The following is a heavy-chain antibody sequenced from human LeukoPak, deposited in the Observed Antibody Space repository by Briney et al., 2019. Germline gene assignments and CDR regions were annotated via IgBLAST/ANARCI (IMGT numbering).Heavy chain of an antibody. V-gene: IGHV2-70*11. J-gene: IGHJ5*02. CDR2: IDWDNDK. Sequence: SGPALVKPTQTLTLTCTFSGFSLRSSGMCVSWIRQPPGKALEWLARIDWDNDKYYTTSLKTRLTISKDTSKNHVVLTMTNMDPVDTATYYCVRTRPVSGWFDPWGQGTLVTVSS. CDR1: GFSLRSSGMC. D-gene: IGHD5/OR15-5a*01. CDR3: VRTRPVSGWFDP.